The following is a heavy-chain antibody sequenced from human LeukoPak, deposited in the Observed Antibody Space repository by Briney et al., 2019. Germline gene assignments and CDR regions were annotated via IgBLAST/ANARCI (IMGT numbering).Heavy chain of an antibody. CDR1: GFTFSSYW. J-gene: IGHJ5*02. V-gene: IGHV3-7*01. D-gene: IGHD2-21*01. Sequence: GGSLRLSCAASGFTFSSYWMSWVRQAPGKGLEWVANIKQDGSEKYYVDSVKGRFTISRDNAKNSLYLQMSSLRADDTAVYYCARATASNWFDPWGQGTLVTVS. CDR2: IKQDGSEK. CDR3: ARATASNWFDP.